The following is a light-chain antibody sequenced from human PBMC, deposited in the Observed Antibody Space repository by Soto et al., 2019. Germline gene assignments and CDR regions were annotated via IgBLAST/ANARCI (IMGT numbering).Light chain of an antibody. J-gene: IGKJ1*01. CDR2: AAS. Sequence: DIQMTQSPSSLSASVGDRVTITCRAIQSISSYLNWYQQKPGKAPKLLIYAASSLQSGVPSRFSGSGSGTDFTLTISSLQPEDFATYYCQQSYSTPRTFGQGTKVAIK. CDR1: QSISSY. CDR3: QQSYSTPRT. V-gene: IGKV1-39*01.